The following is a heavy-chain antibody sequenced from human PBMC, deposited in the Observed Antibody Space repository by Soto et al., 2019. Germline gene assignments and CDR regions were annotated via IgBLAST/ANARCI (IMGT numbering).Heavy chain of an antibody. CDR1: GFTFSSYN. Sequence: PGGSLRLSCAASGFTFSSYNMNWVRQAPGKGLECVSYISRSSSTIYSADSVKGRFTISRDNAKNSLYLQMNSLRVEDTAVYYCARERKSHDFWSGYHDYWGQGTLVTVSS. J-gene: IGHJ4*02. CDR3: ARERKSHDFWSGYHDY. V-gene: IGHV3-48*01. D-gene: IGHD3-3*01. CDR2: ISRSSSTI.